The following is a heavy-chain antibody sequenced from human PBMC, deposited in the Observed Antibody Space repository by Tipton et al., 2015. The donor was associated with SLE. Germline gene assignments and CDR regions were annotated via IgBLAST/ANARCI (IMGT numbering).Heavy chain of an antibody. D-gene: IGHD5-18*01. J-gene: IGHJ3*02. Sequence: GLVKPSETLSLTCTVSGGSISSYYWSWIRQPPGKGLEWIGYIYYSGSTNYNPSLKSRVTISVDTSKNQFSLKLSSVTAADTAVYYCARGRVSGYSYGNGAFDIWGQGTMVTVSS. V-gene: IGHV4-59*12. CDR2: IYYSGST. CDR3: ARGRVSGYSYGNGAFDI. CDR1: GGSISSYY.